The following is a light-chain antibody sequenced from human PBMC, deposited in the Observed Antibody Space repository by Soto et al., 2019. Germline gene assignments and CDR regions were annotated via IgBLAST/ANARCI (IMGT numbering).Light chain of an antibody. CDR1: SSNIGSNY. Sequence: QSVLTQPPSASGTPGQRVTISCSGSSSNIGSNYVYWYQQLPGMAPKVLIYKNNQRPSGVPDRCSGFKSGTSASLAISGLRSEDEADYSCAVWDDSLSGVVFGGGTKLAVL. J-gene: IGLJ2*01. CDR2: KNN. CDR3: AVWDDSLSGVV. V-gene: IGLV1-47*01.